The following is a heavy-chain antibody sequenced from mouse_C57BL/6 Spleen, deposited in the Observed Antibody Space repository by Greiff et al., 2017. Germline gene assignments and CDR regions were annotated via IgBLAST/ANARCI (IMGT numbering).Heavy chain of an antibody. CDR1: GYTFTSYW. CDR2: IDPSDSNT. J-gene: IGHJ3*01. V-gene: IGHV1-50*01. D-gene: IGHD1-1*02. Sequence: QVQLQQPGAELVKPGASVKLSCKASGYTFTSYWMQWVKQRPGQGLEWIGEIDPSDSNTNYNQKFKGKATMTVDTSSSTAYMQLSSLTSEDSAVYYCAREGGNRGAYWGQGTLVTFSA. CDR3: AREGGNRGAY.